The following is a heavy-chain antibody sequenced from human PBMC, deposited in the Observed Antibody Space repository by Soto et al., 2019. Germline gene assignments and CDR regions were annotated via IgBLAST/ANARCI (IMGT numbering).Heavy chain of an antibody. CDR1: GFTFSSYG. V-gene: IGHV3-30*18. D-gene: IGHD6-19*01. Sequence: ESGGGVVQPGRSLRLSCAASGFTFSSYGMHWVRQAPGKGLEWVAVISYDGSNKYYADSVKGRFTISRDNSKNTLYLQMNSLRAEDTAVYYCAKGTWALDSSGSNWFDPWGQGTLVTVSS. CDR3: AKGTWALDSSGSNWFDP. CDR2: ISYDGSNK. J-gene: IGHJ5*02.